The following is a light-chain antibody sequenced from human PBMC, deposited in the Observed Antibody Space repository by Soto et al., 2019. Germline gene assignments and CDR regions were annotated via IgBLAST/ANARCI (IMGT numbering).Light chain of an antibody. CDR2: WAS. CDR1: QSILYNANNKNY. J-gene: IGKJ1*01. CDR3: QQYYSAPPT. Sequence: DIVMTQSPDSLAVSLGERATINCKSSQSILYNANNKNYLAWYQQKPGQPPKLLIYWASTRESGVPDRFSGSGSGTEFTLTIRRLQSADVAVYHCQQYYSAPPTFGQGTKVEIK. V-gene: IGKV4-1*01.